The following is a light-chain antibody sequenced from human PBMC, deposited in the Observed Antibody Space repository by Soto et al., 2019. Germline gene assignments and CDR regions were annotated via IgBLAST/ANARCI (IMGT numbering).Light chain of an antibody. CDR1: SSDVGGYNS. V-gene: IGLV2-14*01. J-gene: IGLJ2*01. CDR2: DVT. CDR3: SSYTSSSLLV. Sequence: QSALTQPASVSGSPGQSITLSCTGTSSDVGGYNSVSWYQQHPGKAPKLMIYDVTNRPSGVSDRFSGSKSGNTAALTISILQADDEADYYCSSYTSSSLLVFGGGTKLTVL.